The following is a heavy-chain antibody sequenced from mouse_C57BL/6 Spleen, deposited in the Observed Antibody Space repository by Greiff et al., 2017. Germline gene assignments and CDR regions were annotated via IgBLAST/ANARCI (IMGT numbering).Heavy chain of an antibody. Sequence: QVHVKQSGTELVKPGASVKLSCKASGYTFTSYWMHWVKQRPGQGLEWIGNINPSNGGTNYNEKFKSKATLTVDKSSSTAYMQLSSLTSEDSAVYYCAREGYDYAMDYWGQGTTVTVSS. CDR1: GYTFTSYW. CDR2: INPSNGGT. J-gene: IGHJ4*01. CDR3: AREGYDYAMDY. V-gene: IGHV1-53*01. D-gene: IGHD2-2*01.